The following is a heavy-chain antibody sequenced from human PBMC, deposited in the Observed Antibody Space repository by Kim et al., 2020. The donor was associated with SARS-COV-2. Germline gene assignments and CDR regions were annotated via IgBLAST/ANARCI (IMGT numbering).Heavy chain of an antibody. D-gene: IGHD3-10*01. CDR3: ARAYMVRGVKGWFDP. CDR2: INPSGGST. V-gene: IGHV1-46*01. Sequence: ASVKVSCKASGYTFTSYYMHWVRQAPGQGLEWMGIINPSGGSTSYAQKFQGRVTMTRDTSTSTVYMELSSLRSEDTAVYYCARAYMVRGVKGWFDPWGQGTLVTVSS. CDR1: GYTFTSYY. J-gene: IGHJ5*02.